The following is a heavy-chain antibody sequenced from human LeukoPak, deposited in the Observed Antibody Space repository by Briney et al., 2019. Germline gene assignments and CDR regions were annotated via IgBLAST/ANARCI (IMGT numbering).Heavy chain of an antibody. J-gene: IGHJ4*02. D-gene: IGHD2-8*02. CDR1: GFTFSSYA. CDR3: ARDTAGYWADRGLGY. Sequence: GGSLRPSCAASGFTFSSYAMHWVRQAPGKGLEWVAVISYDGSNKYYADSVKGRFTISRDNSKNTLYLQMNSLRAEDTAVYYCARDTAGYWADRGLGYWGQGTLVTVSS. V-gene: IGHV3-30*01. CDR2: ISYDGSNK.